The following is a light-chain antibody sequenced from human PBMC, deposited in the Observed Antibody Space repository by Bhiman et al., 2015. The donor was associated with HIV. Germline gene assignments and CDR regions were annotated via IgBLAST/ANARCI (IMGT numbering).Light chain of an antibody. J-gene: IGLJ2*01. CDR1: SSDVGGYNY. CDR2: DVT. CDR3: SSYTSSSTGVV. Sequence: QSALTQPASVSGSPGQSITISCTGSSSDVGGYNYVSWYQHHPGKAPKLMIFDVTKRPSGVSNRFSGSKSGNTASLTISGLQAEDEADYYCSSYTSSSTGVVFGGGTKLTVL. V-gene: IGLV2-14*03.